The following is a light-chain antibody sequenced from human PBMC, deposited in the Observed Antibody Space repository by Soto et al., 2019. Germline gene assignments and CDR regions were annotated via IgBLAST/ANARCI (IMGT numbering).Light chain of an antibody. CDR3: SSYTTSNTVVV. CDR1: SSDVGCYNY. Sequence: QSALTQPASASGSPGQSITISCTGTSSDVGCYNYVSWYQQHPGKAPTLMIDEVSNRPSGVSNRFSGSKSGNTAYLAISGLQAEDEADYYCSSYTTSNTVVVFGGGTKLTVL. V-gene: IGLV2-14*01. J-gene: IGLJ2*01. CDR2: EVS.